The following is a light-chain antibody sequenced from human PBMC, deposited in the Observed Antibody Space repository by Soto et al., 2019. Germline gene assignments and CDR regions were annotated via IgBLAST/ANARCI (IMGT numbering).Light chain of an antibody. CDR1: QRISTY. Sequence: DIQMTQSPSSLSASVGDRVTITFRASQRISTYLNWYPQKPGQAPKLLISAASTLQRGVPSRFSGSGSGTQFTLTISSLQPEDFATYYCQKLNAYPLNCGGGTKGDIK. J-gene: IGKJ4*01. V-gene: IGKV1-9*01. CDR2: AAS. CDR3: QKLNAYPLN.